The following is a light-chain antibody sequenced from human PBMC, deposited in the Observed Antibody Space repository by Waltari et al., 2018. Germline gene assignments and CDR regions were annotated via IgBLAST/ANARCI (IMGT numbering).Light chain of an antibody. CDR2: EAS. V-gene: IGKV3-15*01. CDR3: QQYNHWPPIT. Sequence: KWRTRSPATRSGSQGEGPTSPCRASQSVSSNLAWYQQKPGQAPRLLIYEASTRATSIPARFRGSGSGTDFTLTISSLQSEDSAVYYCQQYNHWPPITFGQGTRLEIK. J-gene: IGKJ5*01. CDR1: QSVSSN.